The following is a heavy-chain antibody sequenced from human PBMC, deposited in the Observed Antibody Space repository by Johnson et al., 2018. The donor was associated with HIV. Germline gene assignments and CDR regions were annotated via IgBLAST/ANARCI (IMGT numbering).Heavy chain of an antibody. CDR1: GFTISSNY. D-gene: IGHD5-18*01. V-gene: IGHV3-66*01. CDR2: IYSGGST. J-gene: IGHJ3*02. CDR3: ARAYSYGAFDI. Sequence: VQLVESGGGVVQPGGSLRLSCAASGFTISSNYMSWVRQAPGKGLEWVSVIYSGGSTYYADSVKGRFTISRDNSKNTLYLQMNSLGAEDTAVYYCARAYSYGAFDIWGLGTKVTVSS.